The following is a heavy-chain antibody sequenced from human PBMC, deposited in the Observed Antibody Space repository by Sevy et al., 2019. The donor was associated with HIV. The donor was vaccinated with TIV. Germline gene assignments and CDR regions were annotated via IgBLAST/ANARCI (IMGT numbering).Heavy chain of an antibody. Sequence: SETLSLTCAVSGGSISSGGYSWSWIRQPPGKGLEWIGYIYRSGSTYYNPSLKSRVTISVDRSKNQFSLKLSSVTAADTAVYYCARDKGDFGYFDYWGQGTLVTVSS. D-gene: IGHD2-21*01. CDR1: GGSISSGGYS. V-gene: IGHV4-30-2*01. CDR3: ARDKGDFGYFDY. CDR2: IYRSGST. J-gene: IGHJ4*02.